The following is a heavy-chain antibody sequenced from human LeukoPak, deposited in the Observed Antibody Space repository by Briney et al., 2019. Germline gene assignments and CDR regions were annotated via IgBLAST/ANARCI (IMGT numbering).Heavy chain of an antibody. CDR1: GYTFTGYY. V-gene: IGHV1-2*02. D-gene: IGHD6-13*01. CDR3: ATAHPYSSSFDY. J-gene: IGHJ4*02. Sequence: ASVKVSCKASGYTFTGYYMHWVRQAPGQGLEWMGWINPNSGGTNYAQKFQGRVTMTRDTSISTAYMELSRLRSDDTAVYYCATAHPYSSSFDYWGQGTLVTVSS. CDR2: INPNSGGT.